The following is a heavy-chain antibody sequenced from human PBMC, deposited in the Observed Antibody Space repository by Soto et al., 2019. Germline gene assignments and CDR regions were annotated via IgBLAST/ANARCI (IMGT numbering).Heavy chain of an antibody. Sequence: GGSLRLSCAASGFTFSSYEMNWVRQAPGKGLEWVSYISSSGSTIYYADSVKGRFTISRDNAKNSLYLQMNSLRAEDTAVYYCARAPGPLYYYYYMDVWGKGTTVTVSS. J-gene: IGHJ6*03. CDR3: ARAPGPLYYYYYMDV. V-gene: IGHV3-48*03. CDR2: ISSSGSTI. CDR1: GFTFSSYE.